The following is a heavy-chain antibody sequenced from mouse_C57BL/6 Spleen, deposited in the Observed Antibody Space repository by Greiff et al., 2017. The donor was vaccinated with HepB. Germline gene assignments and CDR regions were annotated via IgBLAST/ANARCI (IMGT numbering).Heavy chain of an antibody. V-gene: IGHV1-52*01. CDR2: IDPSDSET. J-gene: IGHJ2*01. CDR1: GYTFTSYW. CDR3: ARDYYGNPVYFDY. Sequence: QVQLQQPGAELVRPGSSVKLSCKASGYTFTSYWMHWVKQRPIQGLEWIGNIDPSDSETHYNQKFKDKATLTVDKSSSTAYMQLSSLTSEDSAVYYCARDYYGNPVYFDYWGKGTTLTVSS. D-gene: IGHD2-1*01.